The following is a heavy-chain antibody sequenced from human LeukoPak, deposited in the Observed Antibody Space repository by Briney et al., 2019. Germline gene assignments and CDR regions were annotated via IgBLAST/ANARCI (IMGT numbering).Heavy chain of an antibody. CDR3: ARVGPWVNPDYYYYYMDV. Sequence: GGSLRLSCAASGFTFSSYEMNWVRQAPWKGLEWVSYISGSSSYIYYAGSVKGRFTISRDNAKNSLYLQMNSLRAEDTAVYYCARVGPWVNPDYYYYYMDVWGKGTTVTVSS. CDR1: GFTFSSYE. J-gene: IGHJ6*03. CDR2: ISGSSSYI. D-gene: IGHD1-14*01. V-gene: IGHV3-21*05.